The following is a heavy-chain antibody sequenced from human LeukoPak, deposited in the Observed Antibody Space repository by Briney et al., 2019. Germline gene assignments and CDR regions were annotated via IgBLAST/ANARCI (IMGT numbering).Heavy chain of an antibody. CDR3: ARVVVPAAAFDP. Sequence: ASVEVSCKASGYTFTGYYMHWVRQAPGQGLEWMGWTNPNSGGTNYAQKFQGRVTMTRDTSISTAYMELSRLRSDDTAVYYCARVVVPAAAFDPWGQGTLVTVSS. CDR1: GYTFTGYY. D-gene: IGHD2-2*01. J-gene: IGHJ5*02. CDR2: TNPNSGGT. V-gene: IGHV1-2*02.